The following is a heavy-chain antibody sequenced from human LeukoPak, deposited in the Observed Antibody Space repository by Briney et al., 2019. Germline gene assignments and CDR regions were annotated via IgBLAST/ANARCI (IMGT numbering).Heavy chain of an antibody. CDR3: ARDLRTVTTSANWFDP. D-gene: IGHD4-17*01. CDR2: XVVDSGNT. Sequence: ASXXTFTXSXXQWVRXXXGQXXEWXXWXVVDSGNTNYAQKFQERVTITRDMSTSTAYMELSSLRSEDTAVYYCARDLRTVTTSANWFDPWGQGTLVTVSS. CDR1: XXTFTXSX. V-gene: IGHV1-58*01. J-gene: IGHJ5*02.